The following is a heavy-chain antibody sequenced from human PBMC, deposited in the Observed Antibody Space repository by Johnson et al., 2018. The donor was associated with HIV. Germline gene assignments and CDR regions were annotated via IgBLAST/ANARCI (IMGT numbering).Heavy chain of an antibody. V-gene: IGHV3-66*02. Sequence: QLVESGGGLVQPGGSLRLSCAASGFTVSSNYMSWVRQAPGKGLEWVSVIYSGGSTYYADSVKGRFTISRDNSKNTLYLQMNSLRAEDTGVYYCASGVTPRAPLRIWGQGTMVTVSS. CDR1: GFTVSSNY. CDR2: IYSGGST. CDR3: ASGVTPRAPLRI. J-gene: IGHJ3*02. D-gene: IGHD2-21*02.